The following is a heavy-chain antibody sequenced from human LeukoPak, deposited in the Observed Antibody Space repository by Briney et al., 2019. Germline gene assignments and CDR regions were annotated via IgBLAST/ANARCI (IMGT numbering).Heavy chain of an antibody. D-gene: IGHD6-13*01. CDR1: GFTFSDYY. J-gene: IGHJ4*02. CDR3: ARSATIAAAYDY. CDR2: ISSSGSTI. V-gene: IGHV3-11*01. Sequence: PGGSLRLSCAASGFTFSDYYTSWIRQAPGKGLEWVSYISSSGSTIYYADSVKGRFTISRDNAKNSLYLQMNSLRAEDTAVYYCARSATIAAAYDYWGQGTLVTVSS.